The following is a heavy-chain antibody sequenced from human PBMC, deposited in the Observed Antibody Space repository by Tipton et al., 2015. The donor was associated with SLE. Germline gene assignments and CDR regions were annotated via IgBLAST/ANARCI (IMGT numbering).Heavy chain of an antibody. CDR2: IDPSDSYT. D-gene: IGHD3-22*01. CDR1: GYSFTSYW. J-gene: IGHJ4*02. Sequence: VQLVQSGPEVKQPGESLRISCRGSGYSFTSYWISWVRQMPGKGLEWMGKIDPSDSYTNYSPSFQGHVTISADKSISTAYLQWSSLKASDTAIYYCASEKRYYYDRSGYSQYWGQGTLVTVSS. V-gene: IGHV5-10-1*01. CDR3: ASEKRYYYDRSGYSQY.